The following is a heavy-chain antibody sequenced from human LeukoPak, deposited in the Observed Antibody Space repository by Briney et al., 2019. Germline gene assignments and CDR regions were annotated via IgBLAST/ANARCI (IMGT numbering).Heavy chain of an antibody. CDR2: INAGNGNT. CDR3: ARDLITVTTGAFDY. Sequence: GASVKVSCKASGYTFTSYAMHWVRQAPGQRLEWMGWINAGNGNTKYSQKFQGRVTITRDTSASTAYMELSSLRSEDTAVYYCARDLITVTTGAFDYWGQGTLVTVSS. V-gene: IGHV1-3*01. D-gene: IGHD4-17*01. CDR1: GYTFTSYA. J-gene: IGHJ4*02.